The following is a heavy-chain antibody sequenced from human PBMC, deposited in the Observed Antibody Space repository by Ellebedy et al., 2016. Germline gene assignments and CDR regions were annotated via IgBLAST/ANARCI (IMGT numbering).Heavy chain of an antibody. CDR3: AKWNGAWNAFDV. CDR1: GGSVTSYY. D-gene: IGHD1-1*01. CDR2: VFHTGGT. V-gene: IGHV4-59*02. J-gene: IGHJ3*01. Sequence: SETLSLTCNVFGGSVTSYYWNWIRRPPGKGLEWIGFVFHTGGTFYNPSLRSRLSMSVDTSRSQISLRLMSVTAADSAVYYCAKWNGAWNAFDVWGLGTMVTVSS.